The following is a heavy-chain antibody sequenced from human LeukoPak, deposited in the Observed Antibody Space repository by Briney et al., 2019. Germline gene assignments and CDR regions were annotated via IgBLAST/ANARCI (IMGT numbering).Heavy chain of an antibody. V-gene: IGHV1-2*02. D-gene: IGHD5-18*01. Sequence: VASVKVSCKASGYTLTDYHMIWVRQAPGQGLEWMAWMKPNSGGINYAQEFQGRVTVTRDTSIGTAYMELSSLRSDDTAIYYCARDPVDGYSHYDYWGQGTLVTVSS. CDR2: MKPNSGGI. CDR1: GYTLTDYH. J-gene: IGHJ4*02. CDR3: ARDPVDGYSHYDY.